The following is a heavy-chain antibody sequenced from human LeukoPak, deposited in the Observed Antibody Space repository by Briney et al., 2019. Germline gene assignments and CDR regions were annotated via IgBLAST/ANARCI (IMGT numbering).Heavy chain of an antibody. J-gene: IGHJ5*02. CDR1: GGSISSYY. Sequence: SETLSLTCTVSGGSISSYYWSWIRQPPGKGLEWIGYIYYSGSTNYNPSLKNRVTISVDTSKNQFSLKLSSVTAADTAVYYCARDATYGDYPENWFDPWGQGTLVTVSS. CDR3: ARDATYGDYPENWFDP. D-gene: IGHD4-17*01. V-gene: IGHV4-59*01. CDR2: IYYSGST.